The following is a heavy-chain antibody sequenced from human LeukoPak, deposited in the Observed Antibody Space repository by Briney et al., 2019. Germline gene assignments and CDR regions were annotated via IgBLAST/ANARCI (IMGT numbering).Heavy chain of an antibody. CDR2: INHSGST. V-gene: IGHV4-34*01. CDR3: ARDNTAMDKIDY. CDR1: GGSFSGYY. J-gene: IGHJ4*02. D-gene: IGHD5-18*01. Sequence: SETLSLTCAVYGGSFSGYYWSWIRQPPGKGLEWIGEINHSGSTNYNPSLKSRVTISVDTSKNQFSLKLSSATAADTAVYYCARDNTAMDKIDYWGQGTLVTVSS.